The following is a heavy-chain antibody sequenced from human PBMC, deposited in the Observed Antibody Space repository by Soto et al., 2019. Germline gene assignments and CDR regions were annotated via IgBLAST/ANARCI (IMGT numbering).Heavy chain of an antibody. V-gene: IGHV4-4*02. Sequence: QVVLQESGPGLVKTSGALSLTCAVSGGSISSGHWWSWVRQPPGEGLEWIGEIFQSGTTNYNPSVESRVIISMDKSKNQFSLEVISVTAADTAVYFCARHIAVAGTRGFDYWGQGTLVTVSS. J-gene: IGHJ4*02. CDR2: IFQSGTT. D-gene: IGHD6-19*01. CDR3: ARHIAVAGTRGFDY. CDR1: GGSISSGHW.